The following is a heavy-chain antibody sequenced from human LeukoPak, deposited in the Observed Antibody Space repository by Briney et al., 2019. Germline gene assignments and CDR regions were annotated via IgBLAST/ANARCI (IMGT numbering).Heavy chain of an antibody. D-gene: IGHD3-16*01. J-gene: IGHJ4*02. CDR1: GFTFSTYG. CDR3: ARAVGPFDY. CDR2: IWPDGS. V-gene: IGHV3-33*01. Sequence: PGGSLRLSCATSGFTFSTYGIHWVRQAPGKGLEWVAAIWPDGSYADSVKGRFTISRDNSKNTVYLQMNTLRDEDTAVYYCARAVGPFDYWGQGTLVTVSS.